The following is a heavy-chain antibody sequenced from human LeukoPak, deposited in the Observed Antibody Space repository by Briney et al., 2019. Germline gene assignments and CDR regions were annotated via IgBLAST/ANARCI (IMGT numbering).Heavy chain of an antibody. CDR3: AREWNGDYAWFDP. D-gene: IGHD4-17*01. CDR2: IYYSGST. V-gene: IGHV4-39*07. CDR1: GGSLSSSSYY. J-gene: IGHJ5*02. Sequence: SETLSLTCTVSGGSLSSSSYYGGWIRQPPGAGREWYVIIYYSGSTYYNPSLKSRVTISVDTSKTQCSLKLSSVTAADTAVYYCAREWNGDYAWFDPWGQGTLVTVSS.